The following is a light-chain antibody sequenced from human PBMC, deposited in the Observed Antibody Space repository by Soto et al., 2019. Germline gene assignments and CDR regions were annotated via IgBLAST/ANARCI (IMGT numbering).Light chain of an antibody. CDR3: QQRSNWPPWT. CDR1: QSVSSY. V-gene: IGKV3-11*01. CDR2: DAS. J-gene: IGKJ1*01. Sequence: EIVLTQSPATLSSSPGERATLSCRASQSVSSYLAWYQQKPGQAPRLLIYDASNRATGIPARFSGSGSGTDYPLTISSLETEDFAVYYCQQRSNWPPWTFGQGTQVAIK.